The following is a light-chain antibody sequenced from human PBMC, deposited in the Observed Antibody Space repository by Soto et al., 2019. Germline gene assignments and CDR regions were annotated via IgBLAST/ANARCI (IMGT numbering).Light chain of an antibody. J-gene: IGKJ3*01. V-gene: IGKV1-39*01. Sequence: DIQMTQSPSSLSASVGDRVTITCRASQSISSYLNWYQQKPGKAPKLLIYAASSLQSGVPSRFSVSGSGTDFNLTISSLQPEDVATYYCQQSYSTLFTFGPGTKVDIK. CDR3: QQSYSTLFT. CDR1: QSISSY. CDR2: AAS.